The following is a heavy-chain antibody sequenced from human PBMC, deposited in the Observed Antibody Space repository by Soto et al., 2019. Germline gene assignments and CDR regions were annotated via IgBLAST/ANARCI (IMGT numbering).Heavy chain of an antibody. CDR3: ARVVTAMAPPLFDY. J-gene: IGHJ4*02. Sequence: PSETLSLTCPVSGGSISSGDYYWSWIRQPPGKGLEWIGYIYYSGSTYYNPSLKSRVTISVDTSKNQFSLKLSSVTAADTAVYYCARVVTAMAPPLFDYWGQGTLVTVSS. V-gene: IGHV4-30-4*01. CDR1: GGSISSGDYY. CDR2: IYYSGST. D-gene: IGHD5-18*01.